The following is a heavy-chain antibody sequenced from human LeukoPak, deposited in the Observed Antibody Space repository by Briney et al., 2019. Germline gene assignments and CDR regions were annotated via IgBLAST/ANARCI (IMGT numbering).Heavy chain of an antibody. CDR1: GGSFSGYY. V-gene: IGHV4-34*01. J-gene: IGHJ5*02. CDR2: INHSGST. CDR3: ARDRLGITMVRGSNPSPTYNWFDP. Sequence: SETLSLTCAVYGGSFSGYYWSWIRQPPGKGLEWIGEINHSGSTNYNPSLKSRVTISVDTSKNQFSLKLSSVTAADTAVYYCARDRLGITMVRGSNPSPTYNWFDPWGQGTLVTVSS. D-gene: IGHD3-10*01.